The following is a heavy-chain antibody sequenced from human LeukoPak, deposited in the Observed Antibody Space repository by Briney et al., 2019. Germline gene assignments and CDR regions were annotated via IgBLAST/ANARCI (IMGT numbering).Heavy chain of an antibody. CDR2: IKHDGSDK. V-gene: IGHV3-7*01. CDR3: ARGEGSGSQQLGA. D-gene: IGHD3-10*01. Sequence: HSGGSLRLSCAASGFLFSSYWMSWVRQAPGKGLEWVANIKHDGSDKYYVDSVTGRFTISRDNAKNSLSLQMNSLRAEDTAVYYCARGEGSGSQQLGAWGQGTLVTVSS. CDR1: GFLFSSYW. J-gene: IGHJ5*02.